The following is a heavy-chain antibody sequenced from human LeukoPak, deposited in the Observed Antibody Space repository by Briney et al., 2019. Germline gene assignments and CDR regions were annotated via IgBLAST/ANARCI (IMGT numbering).Heavy chain of an antibody. V-gene: IGHV3-11*04. Sequence: GGSLRLSCAASGFTFSDYYMSWIRQAPGKGLEWVSYISSSGSTIYYADSVKGRFTISRDNSKNTIYLHMDSLRAEDTAVYYCARDPMDYDSSGYYIDFWGQGTQVTVSS. D-gene: IGHD3-22*01. CDR1: GFTFSDYY. CDR2: ISSSGSTI. J-gene: IGHJ4*02. CDR3: ARDPMDYDSSGYYIDF.